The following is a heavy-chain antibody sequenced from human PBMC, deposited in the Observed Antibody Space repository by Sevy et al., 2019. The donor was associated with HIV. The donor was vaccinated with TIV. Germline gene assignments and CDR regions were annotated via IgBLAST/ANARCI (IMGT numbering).Heavy chain of an antibody. CDR1: GGSISSGGYY. Sequence: SETLSLTCTVSGGSISSGGYYWSWIRQHPGKGLEWIGYIYYSGSTYYNPSLKSRVTISVDTSKIQFSLKRSSVTAADTAVYYCARDVADYYDSSGYPQRPDAFDIWGQGTMVTVSS. J-gene: IGHJ3*02. CDR2: IYYSGST. D-gene: IGHD3-22*01. CDR3: ARDVADYYDSSGYPQRPDAFDI. V-gene: IGHV4-31*03.